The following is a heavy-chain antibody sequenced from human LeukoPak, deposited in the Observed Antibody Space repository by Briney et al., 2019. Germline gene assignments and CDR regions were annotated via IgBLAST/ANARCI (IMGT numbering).Heavy chain of an antibody. CDR3: ARDYHASNGYYSNAFDN. Sequence: PGGSLRLSCEASGFTFGSYWMHWVRRAPGNGLTWDSRIKSDGSITTYADPVKGRLTISRDNAKNTLYLQMNSLRAEDTALYYCARDYHASNGYYSNAFDNWGQGTLVTVSS. J-gene: IGHJ4*02. CDR2: IKSDGSIT. V-gene: IGHV3-74*01. CDR1: GFTFGSYW. D-gene: IGHD3-22*01.